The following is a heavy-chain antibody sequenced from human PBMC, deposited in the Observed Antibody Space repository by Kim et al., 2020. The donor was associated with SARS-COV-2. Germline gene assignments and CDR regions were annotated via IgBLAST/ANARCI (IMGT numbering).Heavy chain of an antibody. Sequence: PSLMSRGTISVDMSKNQFSLKLTSVTAADTAVYYCARYYFDTRGFWGLDVWGQGTTVTVSS. V-gene: IGHV4-34*01. J-gene: IGHJ6*02. D-gene: IGHD3-22*01. CDR3: ARYYFDTRGFWGLDV.